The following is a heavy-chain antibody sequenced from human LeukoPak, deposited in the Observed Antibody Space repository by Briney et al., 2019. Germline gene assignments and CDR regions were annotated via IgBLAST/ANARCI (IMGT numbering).Heavy chain of an antibody. CDR3: ARGISGSYFVDYMDV. CDR2: IYYSGST. V-gene: IGHV4-59*12. CDR1: GGSISSYY. Sequence: SETLSLTCTVSGGSISSYYWSWIRQPPGKGLEWIGSIYYSGSTYYNPSLKSRVTISVDTSKNQFSLKLSSVTAADTAVYYCARGISGSYFVDYMDVWGKGTTVTVSS. D-gene: IGHD1-26*01. J-gene: IGHJ6*03.